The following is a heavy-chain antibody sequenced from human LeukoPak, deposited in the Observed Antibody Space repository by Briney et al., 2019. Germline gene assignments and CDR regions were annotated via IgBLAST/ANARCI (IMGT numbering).Heavy chain of an antibody. CDR1: GGSISSGSYY. CDR3: AKAPPATYYFDY. J-gene: IGHJ4*02. CDR2: IYTSGST. D-gene: IGHD2-2*01. Sequence: SQTLSLTCTVSGGSISSGSYYWSWIRQPAGKGLEWIGRIYTSGSTNYNPSLKSRVTISVDTSKNQFSLKLSSVTAADTAVYYCAKAPPATYYFDYWGQGTLVTVSS. V-gene: IGHV4-61*02.